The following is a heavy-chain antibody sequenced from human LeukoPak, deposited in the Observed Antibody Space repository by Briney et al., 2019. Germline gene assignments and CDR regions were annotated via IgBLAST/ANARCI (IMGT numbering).Heavy chain of an antibody. CDR1: GYSFTSYW. V-gene: IGHV5-51*01. CDR2: ISPGDSKT. D-gene: IGHD5-12*01. J-gene: IGHJ4*02. CDR3: ARLRGSGYDRFDY. Sequence: PGESLNISCKCSGYSFTSYWIGWVRQTPGKGLEWMGIISPGDSKTIYSPSFQGQVTISADKSISTAYLQWSSLKASGTAMYYCARLRGSGYDRFDYWGQGTLVTVSS.